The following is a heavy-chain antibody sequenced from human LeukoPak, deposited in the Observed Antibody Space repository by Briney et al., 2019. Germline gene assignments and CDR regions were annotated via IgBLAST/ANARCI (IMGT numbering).Heavy chain of an antibody. Sequence: GGSLRLSCSVSGFTFSTYVMHWVRQAPGKGLEYVSAISSNGDNTYYADSVKGRFTISRDNSKNTLYLQMSSLRADDTAVYYCVRGRGYWGQETRVTVSS. CDR1: GFTFSTYV. CDR2: ISSNGDNT. CDR3: VRGRGY. V-gene: IGHV3-64D*06. J-gene: IGHJ4*02.